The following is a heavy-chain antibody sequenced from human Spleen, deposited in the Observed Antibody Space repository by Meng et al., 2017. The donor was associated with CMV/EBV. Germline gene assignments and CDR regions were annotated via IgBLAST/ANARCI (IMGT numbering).Heavy chain of an antibody. CDR2: ISWNSGSI. V-gene: IGHV3-9*01. CDR3: AKDRYNYARDAFDV. Sequence: SLKISCAASGFTFDDYAMHWVRQAPGKGLEWVSGISWNSGSIGYADSVKGRFTISRDNAKNSLYLQMNSLRAEDTAFYYCAKDRYNYARDAFDVWGQGTMVTVSS. D-gene: IGHD5-18*01. CDR1: GFTFDDYA. J-gene: IGHJ3*01.